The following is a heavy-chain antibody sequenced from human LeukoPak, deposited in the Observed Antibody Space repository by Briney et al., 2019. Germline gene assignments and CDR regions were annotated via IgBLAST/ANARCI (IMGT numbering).Heavy chain of an antibody. D-gene: IGHD6-13*01. V-gene: IGHV4-34*01. CDR3: ARAIAAARDY. CDR1: GGSFSGYY. Sequence: KPSETLSLTCAVYGGSFSGYYWSWIRQPPGKGLEWIGEINHSGSTNYNPSLKSRVTISVDTSKNQFSLKLSSVTAADTAVYYCARAIAAARDYWGQGTLVTVSS. CDR2: INHSGST. J-gene: IGHJ4*02.